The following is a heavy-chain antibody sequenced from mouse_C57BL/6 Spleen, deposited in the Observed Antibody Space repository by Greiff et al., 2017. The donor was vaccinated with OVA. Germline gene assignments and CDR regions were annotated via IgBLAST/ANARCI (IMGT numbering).Heavy chain of an antibody. Sequence: QVQLQQPGAELVRPGSSVKLSCKASGYTFTSYWMHWVKQRPIQGLEWIGNIDPSDSETHYNQKFKDKATLTVDKSSSTAYMQLSSLTSEDSAVYYCARSYGNYVGYYFDYWGQGTTLTVSS. CDR2: IDPSDSET. V-gene: IGHV1-52*01. J-gene: IGHJ2*01. D-gene: IGHD2-1*01. CDR1: GYTFTSYW. CDR3: ARSYGNYVGYYFDY.